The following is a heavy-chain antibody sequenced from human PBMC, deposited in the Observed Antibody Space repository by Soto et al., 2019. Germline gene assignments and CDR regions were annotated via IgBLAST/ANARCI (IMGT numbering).Heavy chain of an antibody. CDR3: ARDAGPWSALPDYFDY. V-gene: IGHV3-33*01. D-gene: IGHD3-3*01. J-gene: IGHJ4*02. Sequence: GGSLRLSCAASGFTFSSYGMHWVRQAPGKGLEWVAVIWYDGSNKYYADSVKGRFTISRDNSKNTLYLQMNSLRAEDTAVYYCARDAGPWSALPDYFDYWGQGTLVTVSS. CDR1: GFTFSSYG. CDR2: IWYDGSNK.